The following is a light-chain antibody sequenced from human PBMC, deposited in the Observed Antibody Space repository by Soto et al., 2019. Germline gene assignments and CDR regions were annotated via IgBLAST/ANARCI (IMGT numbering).Light chain of an antibody. CDR3: QQFHSQPLT. J-gene: IGKJ4*01. V-gene: IGKV1-33*01. CDR2: DGS. CDR1: QDISKY. Sequence: DIQMTQSPSSLSASVGDRVTITCQASQDISKYVNWYQQKPGTAPKLLIYDGSNVQLGVPSRFSVSGSGSDFTFSINSLRPEEIATYYCQQFHSQPLTFGGGTKVEIK.